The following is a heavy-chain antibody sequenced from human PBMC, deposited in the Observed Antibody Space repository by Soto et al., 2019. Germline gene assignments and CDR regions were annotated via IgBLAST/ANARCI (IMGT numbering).Heavy chain of an antibody. CDR1: GFTFSSYG. CDR2: ISYDGSNK. CDR3: AKGGYGSSGPDDAFDI. Sequence: GGSLRLAXAASGFTFSSYGMLWVRQAPGKELGLVAVISYDGSNKYYADSVKGRFTISRDNSKNTLYLQMNRLRAEDTAVYYCAKGGYGSSGPDDAFDIWVQGTMVTVSS. J-gene: IGHJ3*02. V-gene: IGHV3-30*18. D-gene: IGHD3-22*01.